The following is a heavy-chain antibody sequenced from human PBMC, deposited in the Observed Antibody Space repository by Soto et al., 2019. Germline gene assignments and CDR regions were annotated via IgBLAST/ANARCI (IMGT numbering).Heavy chain of an antibody. Sequence: VGSVRLSXVASGFSFDNYAMSWVRQAPGKGLEWVSAIKSDGSSTYYAASVKDRFIISRDNSKNTLYLQLNSLRAEDTAVYYCAQLGLMTFSHKHYFNHWGRGTLVTVSS. V-gene: IGHV3-23*01. J-gene: IGHJ4*02. D-gene: IGHD3-16*01. CDR1: GFSFDNYA. CDR2: IKSDGSST. CDR3: AQLGLMTFSHKHYFNH.